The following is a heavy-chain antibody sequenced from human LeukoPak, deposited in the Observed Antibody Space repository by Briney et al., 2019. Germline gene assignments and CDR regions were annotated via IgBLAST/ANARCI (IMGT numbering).Heavy chain of an antibody. V-gene: IGHV1-46*01. CDR3: ARVDTAMVTPYYYYGMDV. CDR1: GYTFTSYY. D-gene: IGHD5-18*01. J-gene: IGHJ6*02. Sequence: ASVKVSCKASGYTFTSYYIHWVRQAPGQGLEWMGIINPSGGRTTYAQKFQGRVSMTRDTSTSTVYMELRSLRSEDTALYYCARVDTAMVTPYYYYGMDVWGQGTTVTASS. CDR2: INPSGGRT.